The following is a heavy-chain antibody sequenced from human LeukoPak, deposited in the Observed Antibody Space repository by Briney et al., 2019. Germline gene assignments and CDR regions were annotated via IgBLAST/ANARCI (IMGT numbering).Heavy chain of an antibody. Sequence: SETLSLTCAVYGGFFSGYYWSWIRQPPGKGLEWIGEINHSGSTNYNPSLKSRVTISVVTSKNQFSLKLSSVTAADTAVYYCARGVQWLEKGNYYYYYYMDVWGKGTTVTVSS. D-gene: IGHD6-19*01. CDR1: GGFFSGYY. J-gene: IGHJ6*03. CDR3: ARGVQWLEKGNYYYYYYMDV. V-gene: IGHV4-34*01. CDR2: INHSGST.